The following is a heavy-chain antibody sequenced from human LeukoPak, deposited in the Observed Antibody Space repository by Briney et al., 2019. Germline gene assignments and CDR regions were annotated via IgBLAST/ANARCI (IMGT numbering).Heavy chain of an antibody. J-gene: IGHJ4*02. D-gene: IGHD1-26*01. CDR1: GGSISSTSYY. Sequence: SETLSLTCTVSGGSISSTSYYWGWIRQPPGKGLEWIGSIYYSGSTYYNPSLKSRVTISVDTSKNQFSLKLSSVTAADTAVYYCARHASGSGRYYYFDYWGQGTLVTVSS. V-gene: IGHV4-39*01. CDR2: IYYSGST. CDR3: ARHASGSGRYYYFDY.